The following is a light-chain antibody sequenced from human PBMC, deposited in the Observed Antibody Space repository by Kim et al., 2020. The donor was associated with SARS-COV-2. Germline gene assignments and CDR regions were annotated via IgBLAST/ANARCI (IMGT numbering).Light chain of an antibody. V-gene: IGKV1-17*01. CDR2: GST. J-gene: IGKJ5*01. Sequence: GERVTISCRASQDIRNDLGWYQQNPGRAPKRLIYGSTSLQSGVPSRFSGSGSGTEFTLTISSLQPEDFATYFCLQHNTYPITFGQGTRLEIK. CDR3: LQHNTYPIT. CDR1: QDIRND.